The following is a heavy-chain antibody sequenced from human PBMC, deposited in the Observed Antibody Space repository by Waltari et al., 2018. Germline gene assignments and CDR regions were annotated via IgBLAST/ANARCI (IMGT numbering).Heavy chain of an antibody. V-gene: IGHV4-34*01. J-gene: IGHJ4*02. CDR3: ARGGPLRYFDWPSRGSYFDY. Sequence: QVQLQQWGAGLLKPSETLSLTCAVYGGSFSGYYWSWIRQPPGKGLEWIGEINHSGSTNYNPSLKSRVTISVDTSKNQFSLKLSSVTAADTAVYYCARGGPLRYFDWPSRGSYFDYWGQGTLVTVSS. CDR2: INHSGST. D-gene: IGHD3-9*01. CDR1: GGSFSGYY.